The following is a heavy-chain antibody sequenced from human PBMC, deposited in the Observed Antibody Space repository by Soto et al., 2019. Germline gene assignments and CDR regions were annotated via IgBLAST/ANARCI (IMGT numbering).Heavy chain of an antibody. CDR1: GGTFSSYA. J-gene: IGHJ6*02. CDR3: AYSSRIAVAGTQSKPYYYYGMDV. CDR2: IIPIFGTA. D-gene: IGHD6-19*01. Sequence: ASVKVSCKASGGTFSSYAISWVRQAPGQGLEWMGGIIPIFGTANYAQKFQGRVTITADESTSTAYMELSSLRSEDTAVYYCAYSSRIAVAGTQSKPYYYYGMDVWGQGTTVTVSS. V-gene: IGHV1-69*13.